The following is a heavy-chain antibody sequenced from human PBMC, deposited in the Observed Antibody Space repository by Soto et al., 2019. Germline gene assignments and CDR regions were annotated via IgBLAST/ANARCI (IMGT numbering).Heavy chain of an antibody. J-gene: IGHJ6*02. CDR1: GYSFTSYW. CDR2: IYPGDSDT. CDR3: ATTMVRPSWLHYGMDV. D-gene: IGHD3-10*01. V-gene: IGHV5-51*01. Sequence: GESLKISCKGSGYSFTSYWIGWVRQMPGKGLEWMGIIYPGDSDTRYSPSFQGQVTISADKSISAVYLQWSSLKASDTAMYYCATTMVRPSWLHYGMDVWGQGTTVTVSS.